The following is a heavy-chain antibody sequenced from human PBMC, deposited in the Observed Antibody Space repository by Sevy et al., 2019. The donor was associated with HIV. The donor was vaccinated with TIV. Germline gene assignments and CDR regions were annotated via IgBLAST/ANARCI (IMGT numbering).Heavy chain of an antibody. CDR3: AKDRVTMIVVVPRAFDI. J-gene: IGHJ3*02. V-gene: IGHV3-23*01. CDR1: GFTFSSYA. CDR2: ISGSGGST. Sequence: GGSLRLSCAASGFTFSSYAMSWVRQAPGKGLEWVSAISGSGGSTYYAHSVKGRFTISRDNSKNTLYLQMNSLRAEDTAVYYCAKDRVTMIVVVPRAFDIWGQGTMVTVSS. D-gene: IGHD3-22*01.